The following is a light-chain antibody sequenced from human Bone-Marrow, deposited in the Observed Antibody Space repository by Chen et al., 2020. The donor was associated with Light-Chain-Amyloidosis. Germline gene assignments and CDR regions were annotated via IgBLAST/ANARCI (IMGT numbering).Light chain of an antibody. CDR3: SSYTITNALV. J-gene: IGLJ1*01. V-gene: IGLV2-14*01. CDR2: EVT. CDR1: SSDVGGDNH. Sequence: QSALTQPASVSGSPGQSITNPCPGTSSDVGGDNHVSWYQQHPDKAPKLMIYEVTNRPSWVPDRFSGSKSDNTASLTISGLQTEDEADYFCSSYTITNALVFGSGTRVTVL.